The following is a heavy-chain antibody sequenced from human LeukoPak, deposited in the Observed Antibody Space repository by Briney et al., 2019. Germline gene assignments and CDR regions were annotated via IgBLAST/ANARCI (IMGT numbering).Heavy chain of an antibody. J-gene: IGHJ6*02. Sequence: SETLSLTCTVSGGSISNYYWSWIRQPPGKGLEWIGYIYYSGSTNYNPSLKSRVTISVDTSKNQFSLKLSSVTAADTAVYYCARERTPGYYYGMDVWGQGTTVTVSS. CDR2: IYYSGST. CDR3: ARERTPGYYYGMDV. CDR1: GGSISNYY. V-gene: IGHV4-59*01. D-gene: IGHD1-14*01.